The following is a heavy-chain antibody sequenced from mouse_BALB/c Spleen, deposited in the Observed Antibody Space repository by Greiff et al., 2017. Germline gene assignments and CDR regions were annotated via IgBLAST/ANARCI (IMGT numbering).Heavy chain of an antibody. CDR3: ARVYGNYWYFDV. CDR2: IDPANGNT. D-gene: IGHD2-1*01. J-gene: IGHJ1*01. CDR1: GFNIKDTY. Sequence: EVQLQQSGAELVKPGASVKLSCTASGFNIKDTYMHWVKQRPEQGLEWIGRIDPANGNTKYDPKFQGKATITADTSSNTAYLQLSSLTSEDTAVYYCARVYGNYWYFDVWGAGTTVTVSS. V-gene: IGHV14-3*02.